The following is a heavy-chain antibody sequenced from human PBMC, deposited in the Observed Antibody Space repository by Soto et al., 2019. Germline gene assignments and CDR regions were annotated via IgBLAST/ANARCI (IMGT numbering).Heavy chain of an antibody. CDR3: ASGWYGDR. J-gene: IGHJ4*02. Sequence: EVQLVESGGGLVQPGGSLRLSCAASGFTFSSNWVNWVRHAPGKGLVWVSRLSSDGSGTRYADSVKGRFTISRDNAKNTLYLQMNSLRVEDTAVYYCASGWYGDRWGQGALVTVFS. V-gene: IGHV3-74*01. CDR2: LSSDGSGT. D-gene: IGHD6-19*01. CDR1: GFTFSSNW.